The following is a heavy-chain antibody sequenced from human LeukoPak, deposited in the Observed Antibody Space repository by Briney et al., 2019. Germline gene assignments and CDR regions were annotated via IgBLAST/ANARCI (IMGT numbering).Heavy chain of an antibody. CDR1: GFTFDDYG. CDR3: ARVGQGGDYDSATLDY. Sequence: GGSLRLSCAASGFTFDDYGMSWVRQAPGKGLEWVSGFNWNGRSTNYADSVKGRFTISRDNAKNSLYLQMNSLRAEDTALYHCARVGQGGDYDSATLDYWGQGTLVTVSS. CDR2: FNWNGRST. V-gene: IGHV3-20*01. D-gene: IGHD4-17*01. J-gene: IGHJ4*02.